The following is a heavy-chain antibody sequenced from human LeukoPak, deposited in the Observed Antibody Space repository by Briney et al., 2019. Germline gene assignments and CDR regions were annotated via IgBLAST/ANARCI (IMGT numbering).Heavy chain of an antibody. CDR1: GGSISSYY. D-gene: IGHD2-2*01. Sequence: PSETLSLTCTVSGGSISSYYWSWIRQPPGKGLEWIGYIYHSGSTYYNPSLKSRVTISVDRSKNQFSLKLSSVTAADTAVYYCARGRYQPPVRYWGQGTLVTVSS. CDR3: ARGRYQPPVRY. CDR2: IYHSGST. J-gene: IGHJ4*02. V-gene: IGHV4-59*12.